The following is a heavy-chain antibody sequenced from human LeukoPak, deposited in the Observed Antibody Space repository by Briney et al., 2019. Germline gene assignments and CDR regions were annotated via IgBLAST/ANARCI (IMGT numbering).Heavy chain of an antibody. CDR1: GFTFSSYP. Sequence: GGSLRLSCAASGFTFSSYPMEWVRQAPGKGLEYVSAISGDGGTTYYANFVKGRFTISRDNSKNTVYLHMGSLRAEDTALYYCARAKIYYYYYMDVWGKGTTVSVSS. J-gene: IGHJ6*03. CDR2: ISGDGGTT. CDR3: ARAKIYYYYYMDV. V-gene: IGHV3-64*01.